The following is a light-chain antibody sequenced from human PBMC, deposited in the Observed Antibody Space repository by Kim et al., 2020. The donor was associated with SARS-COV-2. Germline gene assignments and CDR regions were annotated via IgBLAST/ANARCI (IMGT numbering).Light chain of an antibody. CDR3: QTWGTVV. J-gene: IGLJ2*01. Sequence: QPVLTQSPSASASLGASVKPTCTLSSGHSSYAIAWHQQQPEKGPRYLMKLNSDGSHSKGDGIPDRFSGSSSGAERYLTISSLQSEDEADYYCQTWGTVVFGGGTQLTVL. CDR2: LNSDGSH. V-gene: IGLV4-69*01. CDR1: SGHSSYA.